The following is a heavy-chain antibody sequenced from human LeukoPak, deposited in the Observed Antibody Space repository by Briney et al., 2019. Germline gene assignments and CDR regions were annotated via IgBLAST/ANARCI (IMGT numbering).Heavy chain of an antibody. J-gene: IGHJ6*03. CDR3: ARGLLGYCTNGVCPNYYYMDV. CDR1: GGSFSGYY. D-gene: IGHD2-8*01. CDR2: INHSGST. Sequence: SETLSLTCAVYGGSFSGYYWSWIRQPPGKGLEWIGEINHSGSTNYNPSLKSRVIISVDTSKNQFSLKLSSVTAADTAVYYCARGLLGYCTNGVCPNYYYMDVWGKGTTVTVSS. V-gene: IGHV4-34*01.